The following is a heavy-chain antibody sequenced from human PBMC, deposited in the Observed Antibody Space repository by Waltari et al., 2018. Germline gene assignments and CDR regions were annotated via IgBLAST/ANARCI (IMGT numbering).Heavy chain of an antibody. CDR3: VREILGGYKALDY. J-gene: IGHJ4*02. V-gene: IGHV1-2*02. Sequence: QMQLVHSGAEVKKPGASVKVSCKASGFTFTAYYMHWVRQAPGQGLEWMGWINLNSGDTGYPQKFQGRVTMTRDTSISTAYMELSRLTSDDTAVYYCVREILGGYKALDYWGQGTLVTVSS. CDR2: INLNSGDT. D-gene: IGHD1-26*01. CDR1: GFTFTAYY.